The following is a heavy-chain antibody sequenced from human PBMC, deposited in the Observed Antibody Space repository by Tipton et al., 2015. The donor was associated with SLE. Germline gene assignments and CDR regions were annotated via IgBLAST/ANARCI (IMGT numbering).Heavy chain of an antibody. Sequence: TLSLTCTVSGGSISSYYWSWIRQPPGKGMAWIGYIYTSGSTNYNPSLKSRVTISVDTSKNQFSLKLSSVTAADTAVYYCARGYSYGFNWFDPWGQGTLVTVSS. CDR2: IYTSGST. D-gene: IGHD5-18*01. J-gene: IGHJ5*02. CDR3: ARGYSYGFNWFDP. V-gene: IGHV4-4*08. CDR1: GGSISSYY.